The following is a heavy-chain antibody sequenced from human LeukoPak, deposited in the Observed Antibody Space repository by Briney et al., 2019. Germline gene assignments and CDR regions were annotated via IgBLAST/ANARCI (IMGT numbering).Heavy chain of an antibody. D-gene: IGHD3-10*01. Sequence: SVKASCKASGGTFSSYAISWVRQAPGQGLEWMGGIIPIFGTANYAQKFQGRVTITADESTSTAYMELSSLRSEDTAVYYCARAGGITMVRGVPYYYYYYGMDVWGKGTTVTVSS. J-gene: IGHJ6*04. CDR3: ARAGGITMVRGVPYYYYYYGMDV. CDR2: IIPIFGTA. CDR1: GGTFSSYA. V-gene: IGHV1-69*13.